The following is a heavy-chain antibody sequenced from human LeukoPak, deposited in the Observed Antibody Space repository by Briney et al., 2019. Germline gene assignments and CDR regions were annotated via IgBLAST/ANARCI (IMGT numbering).Heavy chain of an antibody. Sequence: SETLSLTCAVYGGSSSGYYWSWIRQPPGKGLEWIGEISHSGSANYNPSLKSRVTISVDTSKNQFSLKLSSVTAADTAVYYCARGTRGYSYGGPWGQGTLVTVSS. D-gene: IGHD5-18*01. CDR3: ARGTRGYSYGGP. CDR1: GGSSSGYY. J-gene: IGHJ5*02. CDR2: ISHSGSA. V-gene: IGHV4-34*01.